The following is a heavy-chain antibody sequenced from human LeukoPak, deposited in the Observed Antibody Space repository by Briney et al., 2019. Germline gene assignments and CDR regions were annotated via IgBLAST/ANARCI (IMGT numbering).Heavy chain of an antibody. CDR1: GYTFTGSY. D-gene: IGHD1-14*01. V-gene: IGHV1-2*02. Sequence: ASVKVSCTASGYTFTGSYIHWLRQAPGQGLEWMGWINPNTGGTNYAQNCQGRVTMTRDTSISTAYMELSRLISDDTAVYYCARDGRGGNTFDIWGQGTMVTVSS. CDR3: ARDGRGGNTFDI. CDR2: INPNTGGT. J-gene: IGHJ3*02.